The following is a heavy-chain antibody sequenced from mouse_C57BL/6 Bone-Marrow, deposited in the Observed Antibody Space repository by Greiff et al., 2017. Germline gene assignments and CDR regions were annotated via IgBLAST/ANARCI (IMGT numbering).Heavy chain of an antibody. D-gene: IGHD3-2*02. J-gene: IGHJ2*01. CDR2: IYPGDGDT. V-gene: IGHV1-82*01. CDR3: ARSAQDTFPFDC. CDR1: GYAFSSSW. Sequence: VQLVESGPELVKPGASVKISCKASGYAFSSSWMNWVKQRPGKGLEWIGRIYPGDGDTNYNGKFKGKATLTADKSSSTAYLQLSSLTSEDSAVYFFARSAQDTFPFDCWGQGTTLTVSS.